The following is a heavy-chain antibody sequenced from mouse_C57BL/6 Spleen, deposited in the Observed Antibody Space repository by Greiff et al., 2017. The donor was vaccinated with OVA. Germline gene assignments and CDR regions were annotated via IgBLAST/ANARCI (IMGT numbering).Heavy chain of an antibody. V-gene: IGHV1-26*01. CDR3: ARCYYGSSYYAMDY. J-gene: IGHJ4*01. CDR2: INPKNGGT. Sequence: EVQLQQSGPELVKPGASVKISCKASGYTFTDYYMNWVKQSHGKSLEWIGDINPKNGGTSYNQKFKGKATLTVDKASSTAYMELRSLTSDDSAVYYCARCYYGSSYYAMDYWGQGTSVTVSS. CDR1: GYTFTDYY. D-gene: IGHD1-1*01.